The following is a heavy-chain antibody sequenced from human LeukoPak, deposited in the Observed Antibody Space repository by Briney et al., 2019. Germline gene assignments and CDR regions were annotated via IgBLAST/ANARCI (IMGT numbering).Heavy chain of an antibody. Sequence: GGSLRLSCAASGFTFSSYEMNWVRQAPGKGLEWVSYISSSGSTIYYADSVKGRFTISRDNAKNSLYLQMNSLRAEDTAVYYCARDAHLILLMVYATYFDYWGQGTLVTVSS. CDR2: ISSSGSTI. CDR3: ARDAHLILLMVYATYFDY. CDR1: GFTFSSYE. J-gene: IGHJ4*02. D-gene: IGHD2-8*01. V-gene: IGHV3-48*03.